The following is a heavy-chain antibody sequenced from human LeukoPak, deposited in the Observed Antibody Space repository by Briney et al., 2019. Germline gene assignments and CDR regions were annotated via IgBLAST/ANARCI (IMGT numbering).Heavy chain of an antibody. CDR3: AREEYGDRLW. CDR2: IKQDGTKK. J-gene: IGHJ4*02. D-gene: IGHD4-17*01. CDR1: GFTFSRYW. Sequence: PGGSLRLSCAASGFTFSRYWMSWVRQAPGKGLEWVANIKQDGTKKYYGDSVKGRFTISRDNAKNSLYLQMNSLRAEDTAVYYCAREEYGDRLWWGQGTLVTVSS. V-gene: IGHV3-7*01.